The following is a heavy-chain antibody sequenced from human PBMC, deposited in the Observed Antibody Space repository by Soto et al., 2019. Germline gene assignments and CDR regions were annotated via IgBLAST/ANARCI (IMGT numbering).Heavy chain of an antibody. CDR3: AKKEMVIKKTAIGYYMDV. V-gene: IGHV3-23*01. J-gene: IGHJ6*03. CDR2: ISGSGGST. D-gene: IGHD3-22*01. CDR1: GFTFSSYA. Sequence: GGSLRLSCAASGFTFSSYAMSWVRQAPGKGLEWVSAISGSGGSTYYADSVKGRFTISRDNSKNTLYLQMNSLRAEDTAVYYCAKKEMVIKKTAIGYYMDVWGKGTTVTVSS.